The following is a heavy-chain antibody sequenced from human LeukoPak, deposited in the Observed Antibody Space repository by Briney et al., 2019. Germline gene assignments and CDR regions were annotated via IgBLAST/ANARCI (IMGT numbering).Heavy chain of an antibody. Sequence: SETLSLTCTVSGGSISSYYWSWIRQPAGKGLEWIGRIYTSGSTNYNPSLKSRVTMSVDTSKNQFSLKLSSVTAADTAVYYCARDQVITFGGVISSADYWGQGTLVTVSS. CDR1: GGSISSYY. CDR2: IYTSGST. J-gene: IGHJ4*02. V-gene: IGHV4-4*07. D-gene: IGHD3-16*01. CDR3: ARDQVITFGGVISSADY.